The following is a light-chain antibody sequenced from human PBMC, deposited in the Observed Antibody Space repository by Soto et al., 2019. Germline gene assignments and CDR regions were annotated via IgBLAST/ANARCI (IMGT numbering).Light chain of an antibody. Sequence: EIVMTQSPATLSVSPGERATLSCRASQSVSSNLAWYQQKPGQAPRLLIYGASTRATGIPARFSGSGSGTEFTLTIRSLQSEDFAVYYCQQYNNWPRVTFGGGTKVEIK. CDR1: QSVSSN. J-gene: IGKJ4*01. V-gene: IGKV3-15*01. CDR3: QQYNNWPRVT. CDR2: GAS.